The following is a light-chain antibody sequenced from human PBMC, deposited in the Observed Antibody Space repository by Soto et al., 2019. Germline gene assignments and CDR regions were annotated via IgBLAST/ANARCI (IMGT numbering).Light chain of an antibody. CDR2: DVS. CDR3: SSYTSSSTRV. Sequence: QSALTQPASVSGSPGQSITISCTGTSSDVGGYNYISWYQQHPGKAPKLMIYDVSNRPSGVSSRFSGSKSGNTASLTISGLQAEDEADYYSSSYTSSSTRVFGTGTKLTVL. CDR1: SSDVGGYNY. J-gene: IGLJ1*01. V-gene: IGLV2-14*01.